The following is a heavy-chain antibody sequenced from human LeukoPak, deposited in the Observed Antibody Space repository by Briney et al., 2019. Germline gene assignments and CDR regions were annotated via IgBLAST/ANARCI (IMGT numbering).Heavy chain of an antibody. D-gene: IGHD5-24*01. CDR2: ISWNSGSI. J-gene: IGHJ4*02. Sequence: GGSLRLSCTVSGFTFDDYAMHWVRQTPGKGLEWVSGISWNSGSIGYADSVKGRFTISRDNSKNTMYLQMNSLRDEDTAVYYCAKEMALTKPFDYWGQGAQVTVSS. CDR3: AKEMALTKPFDY. V-gene: IGHV3-9*01. CDR1: GFTFDDYA.